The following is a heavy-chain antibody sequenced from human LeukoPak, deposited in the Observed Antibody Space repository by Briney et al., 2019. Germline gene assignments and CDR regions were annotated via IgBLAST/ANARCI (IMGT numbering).Heavy chain of an antibody. V-gene: IGHV3-7*03. CDR2: IKQDGSEK. CDR1: GFTFSSYW. CDR3: ATKSGNYYNY. J-gene: IGHJ4*02. Sequence: GGSLSLSCAASGFTFSSYWMSWVRQAPGKGLEWVANIKQDGSEKYYVDSVKGRFTISRDNAKKSLYLQINSLRAEDTAVYYCATKSGNYYNYWGQGSLVTVSS. D-gene: IGHD1-26*01.